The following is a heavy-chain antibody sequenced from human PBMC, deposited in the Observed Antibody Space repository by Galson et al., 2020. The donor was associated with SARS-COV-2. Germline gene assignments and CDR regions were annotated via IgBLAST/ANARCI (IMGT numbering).Heavy chain of an antibody. CDR1: GFIFGDYA. D-gene: IGHD6-6*01. J-gene: IGHJ5*01. V-gene: IGHV3-23*01. CDR3: AKDPLFSIAQSSSIFDF. Sequence: GGSLRLSCAASGFIFGDYALSWVRQTPVRGLEWVSAVSGSGASTYYDDSVKGRFIISRDNSKNKLFLQMSGLKDEDTGLYYCAKDPLFSIAQSSSIFDFWGHGVQVTVSS. CDR2: VSGSGAST.